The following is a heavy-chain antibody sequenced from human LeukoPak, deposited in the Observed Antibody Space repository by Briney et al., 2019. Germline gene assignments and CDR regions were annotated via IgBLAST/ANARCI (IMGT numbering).Heavy chain of an antibody. V-gene: IGHV4-34*01. J-gene: IGHJ4*02. CDR2: INHSGST. D-gene: IGHD3-10*01. Sequence: SETLSLTCAVYGGSFSGYYWSWIRQPPGKGLEWIGEINHSGSTNYNPSLKSRLTISVDTSKNQFSLRLSSVTAADTAVYYCARDYYFGSGTYSGFDYWGQGTLVTVSS. CDR3: ARDYYFGSGTYSGFDY. CDR1: GGSFSGYY.